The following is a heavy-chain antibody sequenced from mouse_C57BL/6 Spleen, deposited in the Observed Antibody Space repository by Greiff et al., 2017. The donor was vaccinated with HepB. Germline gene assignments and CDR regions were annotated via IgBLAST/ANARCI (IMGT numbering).Heavy chain of an antibody. CDR1: GYAFSSSW. CDR2: IYPGDGDT. CDR3: ARYHGSSLYAMDY. V-gene: IGHV1-82*01. J-gene: IGHJ4*01. D-gene: IGHD1-1*01. Sequence: QVQLKESGPELVKPGASVKISCKASGYAFSSSWMNWVKQRPGKGLEWIGRIYPGDGDTNYNGKFKGKATLTADKSSSTAYMQLSSLTSEDSAVYFCARYHGSSLYAMDYWGQGTSVTVSS.